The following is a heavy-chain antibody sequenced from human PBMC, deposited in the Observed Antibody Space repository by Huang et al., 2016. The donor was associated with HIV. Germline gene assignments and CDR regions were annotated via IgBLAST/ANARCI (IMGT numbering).Heavy chain of an antibody. CDR2: ILPIVWRA. CDR3: ASGASYEIWTPYYSGWHYSMDV. J-gene: IGHJ6*03. CDR1: GGSFKISG. V-gene: IGHV1-69*13. D-gene: IGHD3-9*01. Sequence: QVHLVQSGAEVKKPGSSVRVSCTASGGSFKISGISWVRQAPGQGLEWLGGILPIVWRANYAMKMRDRVTITARESTTTVYMDRTSLRPEDTAVYYCASGASYEIWTPYYSGWHYSMDVWGEGTTVTVSS.